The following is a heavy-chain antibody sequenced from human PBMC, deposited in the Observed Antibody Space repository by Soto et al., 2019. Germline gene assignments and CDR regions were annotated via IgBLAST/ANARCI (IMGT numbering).Heavy chain of an antibody. V-gene: IGHV4-4*02. CDR2: IYHSGST. D-gene: IGHD5-12*01. CDR3: ARDKARGGYSGYGYYYYGMDV. Sequence: QVQLQESGPGLVKPSGTLSLTCAVSGGSISSSNWWSWVRQPPGKGLEWIGEIYHSGSTNYNPSLKSRVTISVDKSKNQFSLKLSSVTAADTAVYYCARDKARGGYSGYGYYYYGMDVWGQGTTVTVSS. CDR1: GGSISSSNW. J-gene: IGHJ6*02.